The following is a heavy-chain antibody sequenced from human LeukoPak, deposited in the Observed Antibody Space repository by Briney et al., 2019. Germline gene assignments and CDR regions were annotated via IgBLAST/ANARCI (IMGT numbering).Heavy chain of an antibody. V-gene: IGHV3-23*01. CDR3: AKDLGELGRVPFWY. CDR1: GFTFSSYA. Sequence: GGSLRLSCAASGFTFSSYAMSWVRQAPGKGLEWASAISGSGGSTYYADSVKGRFTISRDNSKNTLYLQMNSLRAEDTAVYYCAKDLGELGRVPFWYWGQGTLVTVSS. CDR2: ISGSGGST. D-gene: IGHD3-3*01. J-gene: IGHJ4*02.